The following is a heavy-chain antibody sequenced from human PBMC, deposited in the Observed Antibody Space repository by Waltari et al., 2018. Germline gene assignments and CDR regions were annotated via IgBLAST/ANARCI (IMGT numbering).Heavy chain of an antibody. CDR1: GYSISSGYY. CDR2: IYQSGST. Sequence: QVQLQESGPGLVKPSETLSLTCAVSGYSISSGYYWAWIRQPPGKGLEWIGSIYQSGSTYYNPSLKSRVTISVDTSKNQFSLNLNSVTAGDTAVYYCGRHKASGSMYAAFDIWGQGTMVTVSS. D-gene: IGHD2-8*01. CDR3: GRHKASGSMYAAFDI. J-gene: IGHJ3*02. V-gene: IGHV4-38-2*01.